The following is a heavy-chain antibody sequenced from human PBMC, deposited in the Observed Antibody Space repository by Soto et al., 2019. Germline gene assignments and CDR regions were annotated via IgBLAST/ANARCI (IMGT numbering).Heavy chain of an antibody. Sequence: PGGSLRLSCAGSGFAFSTFDIHWVRQAPGKGLEWVSGIGTLSDTFYAASVQGRFTISRQNAKNSVYLQMNSLRAGDTAFYYCARGRSFSHDSTPPPMFDPWGQGTLVTVSS. CDR3: ARGRSFSHDSTPPPMFDP. V-gene: IGHV3-13*01. J-gene: IGHJ5*02. CDR1: GFAFSTFD. D-gene: IGHD3-16*01. CDR2: IGTLSDT.